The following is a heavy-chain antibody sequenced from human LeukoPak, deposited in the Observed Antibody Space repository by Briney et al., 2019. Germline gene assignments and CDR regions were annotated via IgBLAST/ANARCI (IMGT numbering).Heavy chain of an antibody. V-gene: IGHV4-59*01. CDR2: ISDSGST. J-gene: IGHJ5*02. CDR3: ARYDYGDCWFDP. Sequence: SETLSLTCAVYGVPFSGYYWSWIRQAPGKGLEWIGYISDSGSTNYNPSLRSRVTISVDTSKNQFSLKLSSVTAADTALYYCARYDYGDCWFDPWGQGTLVTVSS. CDR1: GVPFSGYY. D-gene: IGHD4-17*01.